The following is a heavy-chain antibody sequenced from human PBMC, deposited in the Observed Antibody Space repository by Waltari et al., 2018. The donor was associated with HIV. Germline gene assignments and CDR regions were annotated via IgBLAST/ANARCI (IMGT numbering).Heavy chain of an antibody. Sequence: DVQLVESGGGVVKPGGSPRLSCAVSGITFKHAWLSWVRPGPGKGPQWLGLIRSKSDGGTTDYAAPVRGRFTISTDDLNNTMSLEMKSLKVEDTGVYYCTTFEMGSTRNYWGQGTLVTVSS. D-gene: IGHD1-26*01. V-gene: IGHV3-15*01. CDR1: GITFKHAW. CDR3: TTFEMGSTRNY. CDR2: IRSKSDGGTT. J-gene: IGHJ4*02.